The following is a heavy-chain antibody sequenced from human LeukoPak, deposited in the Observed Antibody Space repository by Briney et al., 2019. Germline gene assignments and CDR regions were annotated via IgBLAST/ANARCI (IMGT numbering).Heavy chain of an antibody. CDR3: AKSDWFDP. CDR1: GFTFGDYA. Sequence: GGSLRLSCTASGFTFGDYAMSWIRQAPGKGLEWVSRIKGDGSSTGYADSVKGRFTISRDNAKNTLYLQMNSLRAEDTAVYYCAKSDWFDPWGQGTLVTVSS. J-gene: IGHJ5*02. CDR2: IKGDGSST. V-gene: IGHV3-74*01.